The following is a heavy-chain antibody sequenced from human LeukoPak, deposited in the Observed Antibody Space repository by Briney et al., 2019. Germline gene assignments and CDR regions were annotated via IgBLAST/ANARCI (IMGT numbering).Heavy chain of an antibody. V-gene: IGHV4-34*01. Sequence: SETLSLTCAVYGGSFSGYYWSWIRQPPGKGLEWIGEINHSGSTNYNPSLKSRVTISVDTSKNQFSLKLSSVTAADTAVYYCARGRRDGYKFDYWGQGTLVTVSS. D-gene: IGHD5-24*01. CDR2: INHSGST. CDR3: ARGRRDGYKFDY. J-gene: IGHJ4*02. CDR1: GGSFSGYY.